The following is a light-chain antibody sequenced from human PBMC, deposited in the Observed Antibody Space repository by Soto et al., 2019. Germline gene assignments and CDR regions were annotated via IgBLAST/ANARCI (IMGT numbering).Light chain of an antibody. CDR1: SSNIGTNY. Sequence: QSVLTQPPSASGTPGQRVTISCSGSSSNIGTNYVYWYQQFPGTAPKLLIHRSNQRPSGVHDRFSGSKSGTSASLAISGLRSEDEADYFCAAWDDSLSGWLFGGGTKVTVL. CDR3: AAWDDSLSGWL. CDR2: RSN. J-gene: IGLJ3*02. V-gene: IGLV1-47*01.